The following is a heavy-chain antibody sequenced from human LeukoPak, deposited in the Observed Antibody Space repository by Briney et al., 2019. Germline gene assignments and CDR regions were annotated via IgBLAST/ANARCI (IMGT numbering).Heavy chain of an antibody. J-gene: IGHJ4*02. CDR3: ARLSAVPAPFDY. D-gene: IGHD6-6*01. CDR2: IYYSGST. V-gene: IGHV4-30-2*03. Sequence: PSQTLSLTCAVSGGSISSGGYSWSWIRQPPGKGLEWIGSIYYSGSTYYNPSLKSRVTISVDTSKNQFSLKLSSVTAADTAVYYCARLSAVPAPFDYWGQGTLVTVSS. CDR1: GGSISSGGYS.